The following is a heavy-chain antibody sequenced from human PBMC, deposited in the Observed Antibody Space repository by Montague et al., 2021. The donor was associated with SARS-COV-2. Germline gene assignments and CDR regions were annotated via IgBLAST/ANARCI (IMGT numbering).Heavy chain of an antibody. D-gene: IGHD6-19*01. CDR2: IYYSGST. CDR3: ARGSGWMGNAFDI. CDR1: GGSISSYY. V-gene: IGHV4-59*01. Sequence: SETLSLTCTVSGGSISSYYWSWIRQPPGKGLEWIGYIYYSGSTNYYPSLKSRVTMSVDTSKNQFSLKLSSVTAADTAVYYCARGSGWMGNAFDIWGQGTMVTVSS. J-gene: IGHJ3*02.